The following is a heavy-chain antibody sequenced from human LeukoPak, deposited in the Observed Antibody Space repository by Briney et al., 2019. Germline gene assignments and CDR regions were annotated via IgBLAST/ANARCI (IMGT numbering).Heavy chain of an antibody. Sequence: ASVKVSCKASGYSFTTYDINWVRQAPGQGLEWMGWMNPNTGDTGYAQKLEGRVTMTRDTSISTAYMELSSLTSEDTAIYYCARLGLEWFHYYYLDVWGKGTTVTVSS. CDR3: ARLGLEWFHYYYLDV. J-gene: IGHJ6*03. CDR1: GYSFTTYD. CDR2: MNPNTGDT. D-gene: IGHD3-3*01. V-gene: IGHV1-8*02.